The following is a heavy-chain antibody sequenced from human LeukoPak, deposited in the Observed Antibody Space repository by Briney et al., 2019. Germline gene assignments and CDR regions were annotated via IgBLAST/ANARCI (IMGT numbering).Heavy chain of an antibody. D-gene: IGHD6-19*01. V-gene: IGHV4-34*01. CDR2: INHSGST. Sequence: MASETLSLTCAVYGGSLSGYCWSWIRHPPGKGLEWVGEINHSGSTNYHPSLKSRVTISVDTSKNQFSLKLSSVTAADTAVYYCARGRGIAVAGKFDYWGQGTLVTVSS. J-gene: IGHJ4*02. CDR1: GGSLSGYC. CDR3: ARGRGIAVAGKFDY.